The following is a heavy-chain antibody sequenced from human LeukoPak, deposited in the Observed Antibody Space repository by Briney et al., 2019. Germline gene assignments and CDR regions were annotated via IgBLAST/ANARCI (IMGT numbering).Heavy chain of an antibody. CDR1: GYTFTSYG. D-gene: IGHD3-3*01. Sequence: GASVKVSCKASGYTFTSYGISWVRQAPGQGLEWMGWISAYNGNTNYAQKLQGRVTMTTDTSTSTAYMELRSLRSDDTAVYYCARDPGTYYDFWRPSGPWGQETLVTVSS. V-gene: IGHV1-18*01. CDR2: ISAYNGNT. J-gene: IGHJ5*02. CDR3: ARDPGTYYDFWRPSGP.